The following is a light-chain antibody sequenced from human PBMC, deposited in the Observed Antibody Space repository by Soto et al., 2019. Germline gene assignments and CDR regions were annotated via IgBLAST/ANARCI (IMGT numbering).Light chain of an antibody. J-gene: IGLJ1*01. Sequence: LTEPRSVCGYLAQAVTTSYNGTGNDVGAYNYVSWYQQHPGRPPKLLIYGVVRWPSGVPDRFSGSKSGNTASLTISGLQAEDEADYFCCSYAGGYTYLFGTGTKVTVL. CDR2: GVV. V-gene: IGLV2-11*01. CDR3: CSYAGGYTYL. CDR1: GNDVGAYNY.